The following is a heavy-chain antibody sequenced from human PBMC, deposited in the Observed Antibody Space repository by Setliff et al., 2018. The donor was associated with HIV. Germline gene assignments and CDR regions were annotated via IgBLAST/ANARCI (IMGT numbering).Heavy chain of an antibody. J-gene: IGHJ6*02. CDR3: ARRGESTGSWFSSWYSYDMDV. Sequence: SLTCTVSGVSLSSESYYWGWVRQPPGKALECVGSMYYNGKIFYNPSLRSRVTIFVDSSKNELSLRLQSVTAADTAVYYCARRGESTGSWFSSWYSYDMDVWGQGTTVTVSS. CDR1: GVSLSSESYY. CDR2: MYYNGKI. V-gene: IGHV4-39*01. D-gene: IGHD2-15*01.